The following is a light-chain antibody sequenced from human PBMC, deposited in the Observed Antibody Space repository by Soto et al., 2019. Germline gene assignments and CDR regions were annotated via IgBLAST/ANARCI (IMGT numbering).Light chain of an antibody. CDR2: RAS. Sequence: GVAWSPDTQYLSPGERATISYRASQSLSGNYLAWYQQKPGQAPRVLIYRASIRATGISDRFSGSGSGTDFTLTISILEPEDFAVYYCKHSGAPPWTFGQGTKLDIK. CDR1: QSLSGNY. V-gene: IGKV3-20*01. J-gene: IGKJ1*01. CDR3: KHSGAPPWT.